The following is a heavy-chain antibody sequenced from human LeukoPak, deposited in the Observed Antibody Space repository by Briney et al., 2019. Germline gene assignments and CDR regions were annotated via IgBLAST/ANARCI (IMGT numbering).Heavy chain of an antibody. CDR1: GFTFSDHY. D-gene: IGHD2-21*01. CDR3: AKTGPYLPDGH. V-gene: IGHV3-72*01. Sequence: GGSLRLSCAASGFTFSDHYMDWVRQAPGKGLEWVGRSRNKANSYSTEYAPSVKGRFTISRDDSKETLYLQVNSLQTEDTAVYYCAKTGPYLPDGHWGQGTLVTVSS. J-gene: IGHJ4*02. CDR2: SRNKANSYST.